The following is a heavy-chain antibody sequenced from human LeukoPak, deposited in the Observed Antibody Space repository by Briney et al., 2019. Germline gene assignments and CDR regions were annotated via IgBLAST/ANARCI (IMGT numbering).Heavy chain of an antibody. CDR3: ARRNPNDFWSH. D-gene: IGHD3-3*01. Sequence: PSETLSLTCTVSGYSISSGYYWGWIRQPPGKGLAWIGSIYHSGSTYYNPSLKSRVTISVDTSKNQFSLKLSSVTAADTAVYYCARRNPNDFWSHWGQGTLVTVSS. CDR2: IYHSGST. J-gene: IGHJ4*02. V-gene: IGHV4-38-2*02. CDR1: GYSISSGYY.